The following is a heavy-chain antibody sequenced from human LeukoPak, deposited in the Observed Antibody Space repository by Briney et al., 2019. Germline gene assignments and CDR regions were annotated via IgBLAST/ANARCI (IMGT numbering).Heavy chain of an antibody. CDR2: ISAYNDKR. V-gene: IGHV1-18*01. Sequence: ASVTVSCKASGYSFRGYGISWVRQAPGQGLEWMGWISAYNDKRIYAQKFQGRLTLTTDASTTSVYLELRSLNSDDTAVVYCARWPWVAPTYYYMHVWRNGPTVIVSS. CDR1: GYSFRGYG. J-gene: IGHJ6*03. CDR3: ARWPWVAPTYYYMHV.